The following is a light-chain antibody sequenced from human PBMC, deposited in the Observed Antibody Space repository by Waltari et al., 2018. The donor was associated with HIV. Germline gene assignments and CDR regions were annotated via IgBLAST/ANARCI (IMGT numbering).Light chain of an antibody. V-gene: IGLV1-44*01. CDR2: NDD. Sequence: QSVLAQPPSVSGAPGQTVTISCSGSGSNIRSNYVNWYQHLPVTAPSVLIYNDDRGPSGVRAGCTGSKAGTTASLVISGLQSEDEGDYYCAAWDDTLKVYVFGTGTKVTVL. CDR3: AAWDDTLKVYV. J-gene: IGLJ1*01. CDR1: GSNIRSNY.